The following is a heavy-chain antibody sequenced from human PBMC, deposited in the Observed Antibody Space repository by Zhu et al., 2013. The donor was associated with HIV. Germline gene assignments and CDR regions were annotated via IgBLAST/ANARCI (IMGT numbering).Heavy chain of an antibody. D-gene: IGHD6-19*01. V-gene: IGHV1-8*01. J-gene: IGHJ4*02. CDR2: MNPNNGNT. CDR1: EYTFTSHD. Sequence: QVQLVQSAAEVKKPGASVKVSCKASEYTFTSHDINWVRQATGQGLEWMGWMNPNNGNTGYAQKFQGRVTMTRDTSITTAYMELSSLTSEDTAVYYCVRGVGVAGDFWGQGTLVTVSS. CDR3: VRGVGVAGDF.